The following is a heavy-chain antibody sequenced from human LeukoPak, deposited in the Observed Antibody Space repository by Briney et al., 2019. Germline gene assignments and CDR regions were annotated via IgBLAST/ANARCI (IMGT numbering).Heavy chain of an antibody. V-gene: IGHV3-21*01. CDR3: ARGRYCSSTSCYIVPNWFDP. Sequence: GGSLRLSCAASGFTFSSYSMNWVRQAPGKGLEWVSSISSSSSYIYYADSVKGRFTISRDNAKDSLYLQMNSLRAEDTAVYYCARGRYCSSTSCYIVPNWFDPWGQGTLVTVSS. J-gene: IGHJ5*02. D-gene: IGHD2-2*02. CDR1: GFTFSSYS. CDR2: ISSSSSYI.